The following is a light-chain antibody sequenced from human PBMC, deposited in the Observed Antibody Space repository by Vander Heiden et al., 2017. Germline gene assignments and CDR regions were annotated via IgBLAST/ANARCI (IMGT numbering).Light chain of an antibody. CDR1: QSIRSN. Sequence: ETVLTQSPDTLPVSPGERATLSCRASQSIRSNLAWFQQKPGQAPRLLIYGASTRATGIPARFSGSGSGTEFTLTISSLQSEDFAVYYCQQYDTWPPKTFGQGTKVEIK. CDR3: QQYDTWPPKT. CDR2: GAS. J-gene: IGKJ1*01. V-gene: IGKV3-15*01.